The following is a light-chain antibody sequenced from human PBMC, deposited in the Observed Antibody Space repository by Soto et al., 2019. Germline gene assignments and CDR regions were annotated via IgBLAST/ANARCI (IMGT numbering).Light chain of an antibody. CDR2: GTF. J-gene: IGKJ1*01. V-gene: IGKV1-6*01. Sequence: IQMTQSPSTLSASVGDRVTITCRASQDIRTELGWYQQKPGKAPRLLIYGTFSLQSGVPSRFSGSGSGTDFTLTITSLQPDDFATYYCLQDFRYPRTFGQGTKVEVK. CDR1: QDIRTE. CDR3: LQDFRYPRT.